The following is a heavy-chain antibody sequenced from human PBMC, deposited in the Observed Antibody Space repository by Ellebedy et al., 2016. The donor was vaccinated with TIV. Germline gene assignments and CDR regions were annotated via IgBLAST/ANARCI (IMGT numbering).Heavy chain of an antibody. Sequence: GESLKISCAASGFTFSSYWMHWVRQAPGKGLVWVSRINSDGSSTSYADSVKGRFTISRDNAKNSLYLQMNSLRAEDTAVYYCAREWRGYSGYDGFDYWGQGTLVTVSS. J-gene: IGHJ4*02. CDR2: INSDGSST. D-gene: IGHD5-12*01. CDR3: AREWRGYSGYDGFDY. CDR1: GFTFSSYW. V-gene: IGHV3-74*01.